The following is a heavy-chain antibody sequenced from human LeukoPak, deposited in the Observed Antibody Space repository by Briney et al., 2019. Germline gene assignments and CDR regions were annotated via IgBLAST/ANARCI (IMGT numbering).Heavy chain of an antibody. CDR1: GGSFSGYY. Sequence: SETLSLTCAVYGGSFSGYYWSWIRQPPGKGLKWIGEINHSGSTNYNPSLKSRVTISVDTSKNQFSLKLSSVTAADTAVYYCARVRTVEYSSSTAMFDAFDIWGQGTMVTVSS. CDR2: INHSGST. D-gene: IGHD6-6*01. V-gene: IGHV4-34*01. CDR3: ARVRTVEYSSSTAMFDAFDI. J-gene: IGHJ3*02.